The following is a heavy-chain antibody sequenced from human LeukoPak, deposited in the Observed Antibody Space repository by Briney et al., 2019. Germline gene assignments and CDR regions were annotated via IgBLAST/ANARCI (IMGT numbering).Heavy chain of an antibody. Sequence: GGSLRLSCAASGFTFSGHWMSWVRQAPGKGLEWVANIKQDGSDTSYVDSLKGRFTISRDNAKNSLYLQVNSLRADDTAVYYCAREDDYGDFDYWGQGTLVTVSS. CDR3: AREDDYGDFDY. V-gene: IGHV3-7*01. CDR1: GFTFSGHW. CDR2: IKQDGSDT. J-gene: IGHJ4*02. D-gene: IGHD4-17*01.